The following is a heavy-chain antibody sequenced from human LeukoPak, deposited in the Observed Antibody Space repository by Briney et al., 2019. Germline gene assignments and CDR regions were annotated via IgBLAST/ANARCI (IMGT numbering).Heavy chain of an antibody. Sequence: VASVKVSCTASGGTFSSYAISWVRQAPGQGLEWMGGIIPIFGTANYAQKFQGRVTITADESTSTAYMELSSLRSEDTAVYYCARDQAPYYYDSSGYYSGFFGYWGQGTLVTVSS. CDR3: ARDQAPYYYDSSGYYSGFFGY. CDR1: GGTFSSYA. D-gene: IGHD3-22*01. CDR2: IIPIFGTA. J-gene: IGHJ4*02. V-gene: IGHV1-69*13.